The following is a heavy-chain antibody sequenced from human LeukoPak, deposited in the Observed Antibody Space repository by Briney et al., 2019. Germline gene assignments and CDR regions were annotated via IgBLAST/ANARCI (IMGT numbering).Heavy chain of an antibody. CDR2: INPSGGST. V-gene: IGHV1-46*01. CDR3: ARTRSGWYHWFDP. Sequence: ASVKVSCKASGYTFTSYYMHWVRQAPGQGLEWMGIINPSGGSTSYAQKFQGRVTMTRDMSTSTVYMELSSLGSEDTAVYYCARTRSGWYHWFDPWGQGTLVTVSS. CDR1: GYTFTSYY. J-gene: IGHJ5*02. D-gene: IGHD6-19*01.